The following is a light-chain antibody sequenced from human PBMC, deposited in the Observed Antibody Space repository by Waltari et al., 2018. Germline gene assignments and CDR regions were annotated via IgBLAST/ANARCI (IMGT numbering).Light chain of an antibody. CDR1: QSVSSK. V-gene: IGKV3-15*01. J-gene: IGKJ5*01. CDR2: GAA. CDR3: QQYHGWPLIT. Sequence: ETVMTQPATLSVSPGERVTLSCRASQSVSSKLAWYQQKRGQAPRLLIYGAATRVSDVPDRFIGSGSGTEFILTISSLRSEDLAVYFCQQYHGWPLITFGQGTRLEIK.